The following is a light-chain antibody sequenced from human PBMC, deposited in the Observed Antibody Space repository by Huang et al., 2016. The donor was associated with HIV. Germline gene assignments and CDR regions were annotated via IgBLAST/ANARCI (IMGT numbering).Light chain of an antibody. J-gene: IGKJ3*01. CDR1: QSVSSN. Sequence: EIVMTQSPATLSVSPGERATLSCRASQSVSSNLAWYQQKPGQAPRLLIYGASTRATGIPARFSGSGSGTEFTLTISSLQSEDFAVYYCQQYNNWPITFGPGTKVAIK. CDR3: QQYNNWPIT. CDR2: GAS. V-gene: IGKV3-15*01.